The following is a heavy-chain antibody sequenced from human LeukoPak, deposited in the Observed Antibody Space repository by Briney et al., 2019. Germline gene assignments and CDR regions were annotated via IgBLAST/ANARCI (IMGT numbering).Heavy chain of an antibody. CDR3: ARAKYYYDSSGYWDAFDI. CDR2: ISSSGSYI. Sequence: PGGSLRLSCAASRFTFSSYSMNWVRQAPGKGLEWVSSISSSGSYIYYADSVKGRFTISRDNAKNSLYLQMNSLRAEDTAVYYCARAKYYYDSSGYWDAFDIWGQGTMVTVSS. J-gene: IGHJ3*02. V-gene: IGHV3-21*01. D-gene: IGHD3-22*01. CDR1: RFTFSSYS.